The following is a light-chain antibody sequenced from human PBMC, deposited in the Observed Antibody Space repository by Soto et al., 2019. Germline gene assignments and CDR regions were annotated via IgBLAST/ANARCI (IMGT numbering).Light chain of an antibody. CDR2: GAS. Sequence: EIVLTQSPGTLSLSPGERATLSCRASQSVSSNYFAWYQQKPGQAPRLLIHGASRRATGIPDRFSGSGSGPDFTLTISRLEPEDFAVYYCQQYGSSLSITFGQGTRLEI. J-gene: IGKJ5*01. CDR1: QSVSSNY. CDR3: QQYGSSLSIT. V-gene: IGKV3-20*01.